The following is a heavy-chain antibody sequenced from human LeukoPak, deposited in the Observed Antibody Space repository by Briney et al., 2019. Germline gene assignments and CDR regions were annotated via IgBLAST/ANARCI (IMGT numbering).Heavy chain of an antibody. CDR2: IYPGDSDT. V-gene: IGHV5-51*01. D-gene: IGHD3-22*01. CDR3: ARPAPYDSSAVELYY. CDR1: GYSFISYW. Sequence: GESLKISCKGSGYSFISYWIGWVRQMPGKGLEWMGIIYPGDSDTRYSPSFQGQVTISADKSISTAYLQWSSLKASDTAMYYCARPAPYDSSAVELYYWGQGTLVTVSS. J-gene: IGHJ4*02.